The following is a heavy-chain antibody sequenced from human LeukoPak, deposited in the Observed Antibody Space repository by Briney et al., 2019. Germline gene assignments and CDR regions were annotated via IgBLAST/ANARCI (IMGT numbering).Heavy chain of an antibody. V-gene: IGHV4-59*08. Sequence: SETLSLTCTVSGGSISGYYWSWIRQPPGKGLEWIGYIYYSGSTNYNPSLKSRLTISIDTSENQFPLKLSSVTAAATAVYYCAREYSSSSGRRAFDIWGQGTMVTASS. CDR1: GGSISGYY. J-gene: IGHJ3*02. CDR3: AREYSSSSGRRAFDI. D-gene: IGHD6-6*01. CDR2: IYYSGST.